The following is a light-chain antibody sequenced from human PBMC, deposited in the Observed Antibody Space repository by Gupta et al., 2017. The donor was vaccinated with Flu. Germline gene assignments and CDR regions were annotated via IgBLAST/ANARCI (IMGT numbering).Light chain of an antibody. CDR3: SSYTSSSTSVV. CDR2: EVS. Sequence: QSALTQPASASGSPGQSITISCTGTSSDVGGYNYVSWYQQHPGKAPKLMIYEVSNRPSGVSNRFSGSKSGNTASLTISGLQAEDEADYYFSSYTSSSTSVVFGGGTKLTVL. CDR1: SSDVGGYNY. J-gene: IGLJ2*01. V-gene: IGLV2-14*01.